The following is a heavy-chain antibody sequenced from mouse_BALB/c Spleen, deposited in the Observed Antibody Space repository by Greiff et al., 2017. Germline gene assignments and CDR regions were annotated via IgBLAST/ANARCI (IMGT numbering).Heavy chain of an antibody. CDR3: ARGEDDYPFAY. V-gene: IGHV1-87*01. Sequence: QVQLQQPGAELVKPGASVKLSCKASGYTFTSYWMQWVKQRPGQGLEWIGAIYPGDGDTRYTQKFKGKATLTADKSSSTAYMQLSSLASEDSAVYYCARGEDDYPFAYWGQGTLVTVSA. CDR1: GYTFTSYW. D-gene: IGHD2-4*01. CDR2: IYPGDGDT. J-gene: IGHJ3*01.